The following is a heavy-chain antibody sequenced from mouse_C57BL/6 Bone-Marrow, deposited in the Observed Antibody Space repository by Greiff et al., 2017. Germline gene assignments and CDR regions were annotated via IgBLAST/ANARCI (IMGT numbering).Heavy chain of an antibody. CDR1: GYTFTSYW. Sequence: QVQLQQPGAELVRPGSSVKLSCKASGYTFTSYWMHWVKQRPIQGLEWIGNIDPSDSDTHYNQKFKDKATLTVDKSSSTAYMQLSSLTSEDSAVYYCARGNRFAYWGQGTLVTVSA. CDR3: ARGNRFAY. CDR2: IDPSDSDT. J-gene: IGHJ3*01. V-gene: IGHV1-52*01.